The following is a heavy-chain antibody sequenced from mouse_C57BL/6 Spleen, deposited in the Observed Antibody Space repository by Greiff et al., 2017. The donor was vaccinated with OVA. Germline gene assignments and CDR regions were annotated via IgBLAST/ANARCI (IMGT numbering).Heavy chain of an antibody. V-gene: IGHV1-20*01. J-gene: IGHJ2*01. D-gene: IGHD1-1*01. Sequence: VQLQQSGPELVKPGDSVKISCKASGYSFTGYFMNWVMQSHGKSLEWIGRINPYNGDTFYNQKFKGKATLTVDKSSSTAHMELRSLTSEDSAVYYCARSITTVVASFDYWGQGITLTVSS. CDR3: ARSITTVVASFDY. CDR2: INPYNGDT. CDR1: GYSFTGYF.